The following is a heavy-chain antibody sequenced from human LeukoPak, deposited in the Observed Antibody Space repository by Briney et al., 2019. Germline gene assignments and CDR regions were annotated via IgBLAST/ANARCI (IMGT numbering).Heavy chain of an antibody. J-gene: IGHJ5*02. D-gene: IGHD1-26*01. CDR2: IYHSGST. CDR3: VRESGSSTHNWFDP. V-gene: IGHV4-4*02. Sequence: PSETLSLTCAVSGGSISSSNWWSWVRQPPGKGLEWIGEIYHSGSTYYNPSLKSRVTISVDRSKNQFSLKLSSVTAADTAVYYCVRESGSSTHNWFDPWGQGTLVTVSS. CDR1: GGSISSSNW.